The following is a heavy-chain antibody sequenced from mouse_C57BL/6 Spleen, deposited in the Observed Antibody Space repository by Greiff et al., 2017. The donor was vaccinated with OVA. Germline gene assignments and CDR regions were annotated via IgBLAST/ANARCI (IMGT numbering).Heavy chain of an antibody. J-gene: IGHJ1*03. Sequence: QVQLQQPGAELVKPGASVKLSRKASGYTFTSYWMHWVKQRPGQGLEWIGMIHPNSGSTNYNEKFKSKATLTVDKSSSTAYMQLSSLTSEDSAVYYCARTTYYSNYGYFDVWGTGTTVTVSS. CDR3: ARTTYYSNYGYFDV. CDR2: IHPNSGST. CDR1: GYTFTSYW. D-gene: IGHD2-5*01. V-gene: IGHV1-64*01.